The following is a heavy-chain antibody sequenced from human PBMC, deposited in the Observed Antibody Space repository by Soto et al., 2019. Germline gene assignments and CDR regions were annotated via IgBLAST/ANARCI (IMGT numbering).Heavy chain of an antibody. Sequence: GTLSLTCAVSGGSISSSNWWSWVRQPPGKGLEWIGRIYTSGSTNYNPSLKSRVTMSVDTSKNQFSLKLSSVTAADTAVYYCAGEYSSGYYGMDVWGQGTTVTVSS. CDR1: GGSISSSNW. J-gene: IGHJ6*02. CDR3: AGEYSSGYYGMDV. D-gene: IGHD5-18*01. V-gene: IGHV4-4*02. CDR2: IYTSGST.